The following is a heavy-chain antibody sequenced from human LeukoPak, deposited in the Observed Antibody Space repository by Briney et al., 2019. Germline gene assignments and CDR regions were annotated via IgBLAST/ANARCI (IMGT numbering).Heavy chain of an antibody. V-gene: IGHV1-69*06. J-gene: IGHJ3*02. CDR1: GGTFSSYA. CDR2: IIPIFGTA. CDR3: ATGVESYSSGWDDAFDI. Sequence: SVKVSCKASGGTFSSYAISWVRQAPGQGLEWMGGIIPIFGTANYAQKFQGRVTITADKSTSTAYMELSSLRSEDTAAYYCATGVESYSSGWDDAFDIWGQGTMVTVSS. D-gene: IGHD6-19*01.